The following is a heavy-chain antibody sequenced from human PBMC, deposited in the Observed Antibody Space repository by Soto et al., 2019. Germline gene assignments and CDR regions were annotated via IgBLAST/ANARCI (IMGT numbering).Heavy chain of an antibody. CDR2: IYYSGST. Sequence: PSETLSLTCTVSGGSISSGDYYWSWIRQPPGKGLEWIGYIYYSGSTYYNPSLKSRVTISVDTSKNQFSLKLSSVTAADTAVYYCAMGGYYDSSGYKSPWGQGTLVTVSS. V-gene: IGHV4-30-4*01. CDR1: GGSISSGDYY. D-gene: IGHD3-22*01. J-gene: IGHJ5*02. CDR3: AMGGYYDSSGYKSP.